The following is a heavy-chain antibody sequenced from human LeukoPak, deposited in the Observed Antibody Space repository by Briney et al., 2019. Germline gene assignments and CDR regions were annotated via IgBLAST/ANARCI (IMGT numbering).Heavy chain of an antibody. V-gene: IGHV3-7*01. CDR1: GFTFSNYW. J-gene: IGHJ2*01. CDR2: INQDGSEM. CDR3: ARDQGSMIVVRTPNWYFDL. D-gene: IGHD3-22*01. Sequence: GGSLRLSCAASGFTFSNYWMSWVRQAPGKGLESLANINQDGSEMYYVDSVKGRFTISRDNGKKSLYLQINSLRADDTAVYYCARDQGSMIVVRTPNWYFDLWGRGTLVTVSS.